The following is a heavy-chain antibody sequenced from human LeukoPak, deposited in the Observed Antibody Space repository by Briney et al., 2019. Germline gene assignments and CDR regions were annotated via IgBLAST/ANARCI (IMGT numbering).Heavy chain of an antibody. CDR2: INPSGGST. J-gene: IGHJ4*02. D-gene: IGHD4/OR15-4a*01. V-gene: IGHV1-46*01. CDR1: GYTFTSYY. Sequence: ASVKVSCKASGYTFTSYYMHWVRQAPGQGLEWMGIINPSGGSTSYAQKFQGRVTMTRDTSTSTVYMELSSLRSEDTAVYYCARDLERRLWSDLQRQLVDYWGQGTLVTVSS. CDR3: ARDLERRLWSDLQRQLVDY.